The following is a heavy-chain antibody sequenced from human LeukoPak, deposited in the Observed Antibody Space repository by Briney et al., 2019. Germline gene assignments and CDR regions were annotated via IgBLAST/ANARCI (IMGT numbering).Heavy chain of an antibody. CDR3: TTDRYSGSYYGGTYYYYGMDV. D-gene: IGHD1-26*01. CDR2: IISKTDGGTT. Sequence: GGSLRLSCEASGLIFSNAWMNWVRQAPGKGLEWVGRIISKTDGGTTNYAAPVIGRFTISRDDSKNTLYLQMNSLKTEDTAVYYCTTDRYSGSYYGGTYYYYGMDVWGQGTTVTVSS. V-gene: IGHV3-15*07. J-gene: IGHJ6*02. CDR1: GLIFSNAW.